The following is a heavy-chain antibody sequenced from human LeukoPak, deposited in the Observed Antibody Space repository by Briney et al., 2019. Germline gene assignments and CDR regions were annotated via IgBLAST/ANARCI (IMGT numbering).Heavy chain of an antibody. Sequence: GGSLRLSCAASGFIFSSYAMSWVRQAPGRGLEWVSSIRSSGSTIYYADSVKGRFTISRDNAKNSLYLQMNSLRAEDTAVYYCARDGGVMTRDAFDIWGQGTMVTVSS. CDR3: ARDGGVMTRDAFDI. CDR1: GFIFSSYA. J-gene: IGHJ3*02. D-gene: IGHD3-16*01. V-gene: IGHV3-48*04. CDR2: IRSSGSTI.